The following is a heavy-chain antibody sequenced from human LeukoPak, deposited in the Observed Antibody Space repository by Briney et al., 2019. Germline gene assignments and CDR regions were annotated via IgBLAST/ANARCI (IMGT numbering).Heavy chain of an antibody. Sequence: GGSLSLSCAASGFPFRSFWRHWVRQGPGKGLVWFSGINSDGSSTSYADSVKGRFTISRDNAQNTLYLQMNTLRVEDTAVYYCGRGGDSGYDFCVYWGQGTLVTVSS. CDR1: GFPFRSFW. CDR2: INSDGSST. V-gene: IGHV3-74*01. J-gene: IGHJ4*02. D-gene: IGHD5-12*01. CDR3: GRGGDSGYDFCVY.